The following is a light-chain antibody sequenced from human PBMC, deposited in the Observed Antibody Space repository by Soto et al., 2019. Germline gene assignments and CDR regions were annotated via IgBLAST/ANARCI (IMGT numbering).Light chain of an antibody. CDR1: QSGGSNY. Sequence: EIVLTQSPGTLSLSPGERATLSCRASQSGGSNYIAWYQQKPGQAPRLLMYRSSYRATGIPDRFSGSGSGTDFTLTISRLEPEDFAVYYCQHYGSSWTFGQGTKVEIK. J-gene: IGKJ1*01. V-gene: IGKV3-20*01. CDR2: RSS. CDR3: QHYGSSWT.